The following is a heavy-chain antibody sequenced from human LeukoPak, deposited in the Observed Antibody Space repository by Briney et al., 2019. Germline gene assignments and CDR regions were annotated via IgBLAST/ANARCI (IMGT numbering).Heavy chain of an antibody. J-gene: IGHJ3*02. CDR3: ARCRRFGIGDAFDI. Sequence: SVKVSCKASGGTFRSYAISWVRQASGQGLEWMGRIIPILGIANYAQKFQGRVTITADKSTSTAYMELSSLRSEDTAVYYCARCRRFGIGDAFDIWGQGTMVTVSS. D-gene: IGHD3-10*01. CDR1: GGTFRSYA. V-gene: IGHV1-69*04. CDR2: IIPILGIA.